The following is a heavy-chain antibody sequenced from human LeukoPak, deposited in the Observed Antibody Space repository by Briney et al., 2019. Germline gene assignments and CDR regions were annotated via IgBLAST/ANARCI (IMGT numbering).Heavy chain of an antibody. CDR3: AGDSSLFGYFYMDV. D-gene: IGHD3-16*02. CDR2: IYYSGTT. J-gene: IGHJ6*03. Sequence: SETLSLTCTISGGSISSHLWTWIRQPPGKGLEWIGYIYYSGTTKCNPSLQSRVTISLDTSQNQFSLNLSSVTVADTGLYYCAGDSSLFGYFYMDVWGKGTTVTVSS. CDR1: GGSISSHL. V-gene: IGHV4-59*11.